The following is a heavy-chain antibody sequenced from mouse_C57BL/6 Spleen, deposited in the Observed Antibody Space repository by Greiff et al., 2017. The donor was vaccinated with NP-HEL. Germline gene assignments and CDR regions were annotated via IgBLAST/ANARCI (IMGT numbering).Heavy chain of an antibody. D-gene: IGHD3-2*02. CDR3: ARGEDRAQAYYFDY. CDR1: GYTFTSYW. V-gene: IGHV1-69*01. Sequence: VQLQQSGAELVMPGASVKLSCKASGYTFTSYWMHWVKQRPGQGLEWIGEIDPSDSYTNYNQKFKGKSTLTVDKSSSTAYMQLSSLTSEDSAVYYCARGEDRAQAYYFDYWGQGTTLTVSS. J-gene: IGHJ2*01. CDR2: IDPSDSYT.